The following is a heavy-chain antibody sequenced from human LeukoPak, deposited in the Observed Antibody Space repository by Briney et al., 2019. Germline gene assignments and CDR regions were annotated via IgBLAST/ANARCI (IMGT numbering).Heavy chain of an antibody. J-gene: IGHJ6*02. D-gene: IGHD1-14*01. CDR3: ARQWGTTY. CDR1: GGSLSGYY. Sequence: PSETLSLTCAVHGGSLSGYYWSWIRQPPGKGLEWIGEINPSGSTNYNPSLKSRVTMSVDTSKNQFSLKLSSVTAADTAMYYCARQWGTTYWGQGTTVTVSS. V-gene: IGHV4-34*01. CDR2: INPSGST.